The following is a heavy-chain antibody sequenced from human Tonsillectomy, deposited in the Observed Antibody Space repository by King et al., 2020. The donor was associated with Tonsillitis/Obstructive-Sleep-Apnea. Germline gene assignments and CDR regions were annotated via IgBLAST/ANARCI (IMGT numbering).Heavy chain of an antibody. D-gene: IGHD6-19*01. Sequence: VQLVESGGVVVQPGGSLRLSCAASGFTFDDYTMHWVRQAPGKCLEWVSFISWVCGSTKHAYSVKGRFTISRDNSKNSLYLQMNSLGTEDTALYYCAKDMGYSSGWYGYYFDYWGQGTLVTVSS. V-gene: IGHV3-43*01. J-gene: IGHJ4*02. CDR1: GFTFDDYT. CDR2: ISWVCGST. CDR3: AKDMGYSSGWYGYYFDY.